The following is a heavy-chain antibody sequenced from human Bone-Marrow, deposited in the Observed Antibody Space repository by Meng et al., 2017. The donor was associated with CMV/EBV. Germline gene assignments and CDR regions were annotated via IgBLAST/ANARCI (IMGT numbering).Heavy chain of an antibody. Sequence: GGSLRLSCAASGFTFSSYWMHWVRQAPGKGLVWVSRITSDGSSTRSADSVKGRFTISRDNAKNTVYLQMNSLRAEDPALYYCVKYYDFLDGMDVWGQGTTVTGSS. CDR3: VKYYDFLDGMDV. J-gene: IGHJ6*02. V-gene: IGHV3-74*01. D-gene: IGHD3-3*01. CDR2: ITSDGSST. CDR1: GFTFSSYW.